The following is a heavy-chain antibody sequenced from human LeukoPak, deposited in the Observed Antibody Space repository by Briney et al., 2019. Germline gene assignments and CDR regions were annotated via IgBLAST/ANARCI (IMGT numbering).Heavy chain of an antibody. CDR3: ARRFVNSDGYYYDDY. CDR2: ISYSGTT. J-gene: IGHJ4*02. Sequence: SEALSLTCTVSGGSISNSYWTWIRQPPGKGLEWIGYISYSGTTSYNPSLKSRVTISVDTTNNQFTLKVNSVTAADTAVYFCARRFVNSDGYYYDDYWGQGTLATVSS. D-gene: IGHD2-2*03. CDR1: GGSISNSY. V-gene: IGHV4-59*08.